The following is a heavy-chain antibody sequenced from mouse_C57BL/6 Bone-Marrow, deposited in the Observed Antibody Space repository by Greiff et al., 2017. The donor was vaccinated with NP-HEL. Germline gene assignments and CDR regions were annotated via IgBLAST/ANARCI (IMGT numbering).Heavy chain of an antibody. CDR2: IRNKANGYTT. J-gene: IGHJ4*01. CDR1: GFTFTDYY. D-gene: IGHD2-1*01. V-gene: IGHV7-3*01. CDR3: ASPIYYGNPYYAMDY. Sequence: EVQRVESGGGLVQPGGSLSLSCAASGFTFTDYYLSWVRQPPGKALEWLGFIRNKANGYTTEYSAYVKGRFTISRYNYQSILYLQMNALRAEDSATYDGASPIYYGNPYYAMDYWGQGTTVTVSS.